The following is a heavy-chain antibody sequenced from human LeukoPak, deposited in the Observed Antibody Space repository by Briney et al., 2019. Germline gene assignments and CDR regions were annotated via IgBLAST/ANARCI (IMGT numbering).Heavy chain of an antibody. D-gene: IGHD6-19*01. Sequence: PGGSLRLSCAASGFTFDDYAMHWVRQAPGKGLEWVSGISWNSGSIGYADSVKGRFTISRDNAKNSLYLQMNSLRAEDTALYYCAKDTERIAVAGNAFDIWGQGTMVTVSS. J-gene: IGHJ3*02. CDR2: ISWNSGSI. CDR1: GFTFDDYA. CDR3: AKDTERIAVAGNAFDI. V-gene: IGHV3-9*01.